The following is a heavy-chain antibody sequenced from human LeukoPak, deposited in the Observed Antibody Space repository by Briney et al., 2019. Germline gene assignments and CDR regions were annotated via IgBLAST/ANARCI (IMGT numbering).Heavy chain of an antibody. J-gene: IGHJ4*02. CDR3: ARDANYDFWSGYIRYFDY. D-gene: IGHD3-3*01. Sequence: GGSLSLSCAASGFTFSSYNMNWVRQAPGKGLEWVSYISSSGVTTYYADSVKGRFTISRDNAKNSLFLQMNSLRAEDTAVYYCARDANYDFWSGYIRYFDYWGQGTLVTVSS. CDR1: GFTFSSYN. CDR2: ISSSGVTT. V-gene: IGHV3-48*03.